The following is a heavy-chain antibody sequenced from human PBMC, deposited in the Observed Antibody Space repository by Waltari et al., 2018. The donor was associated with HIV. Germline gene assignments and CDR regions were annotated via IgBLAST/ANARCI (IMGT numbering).Heavy chain of an antibody. CDR1: GFTFSNAW. J-gene: IGHJ4*02. D-gene: IGHD3-16*01. CDR2: SKSKTEGGTT. V-gene: IGHV3-15*01. CDR3: TTGGED. Sequence: EVQLVESGGGLVKPGGSLRLSCAASGFTFSNAWMSWVRQAPGKGLEWVGRSKSKTEGGTTDYAAPVKGRFTISRDDSKNTLYLQMNSLKTEDTAVYYCTTGGEDWGQGTLVTVSS.